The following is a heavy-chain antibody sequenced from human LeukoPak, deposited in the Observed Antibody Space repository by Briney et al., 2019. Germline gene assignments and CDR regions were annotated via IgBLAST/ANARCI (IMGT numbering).Heavy chain of an antibody. Sequence: SETLSLTCTVSGGSMSSYYWSWIRQPPGKGLEWIGYFYYSGSSNYNPSLKSRVTISGDTSKNQFSLKLSSVTAADTAIYYCARVSPAVGAFDIWGRGTMVTVSS. CDR1: GGSMSSYY. CDR2: FYYSGSS. CDR3: ARVSPAVGAFDI. D-gene: IGHD6-13*01. J-gene: IGHJ3*02. V-gene: IGHV4-59*01.